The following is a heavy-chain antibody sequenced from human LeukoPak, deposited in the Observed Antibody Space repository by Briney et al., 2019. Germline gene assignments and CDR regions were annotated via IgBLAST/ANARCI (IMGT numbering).Heavy chain of an antibody. CDR3: ARDRGTHARSDY. J-gene: IGHJ4*02. V-gene: IGHV3-7*01. D-gene: IGHD3-10*01. CDR1: GFTFSSYA. CDR2: IKQDGSEK. Sequence: GGSLRLSCAASGFTFSSYAMSWVRQAPGKGLEWVANIKQDGSEKYYVDSAKGRFTISRDNAKNSLYLQMNSLRAEDTAVYYCARDRGTHARSDYWGQGTLVTVSS.